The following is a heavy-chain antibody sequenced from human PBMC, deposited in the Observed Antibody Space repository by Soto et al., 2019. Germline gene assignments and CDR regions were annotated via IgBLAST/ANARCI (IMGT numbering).Heavy chain of an antibody. CDR3: ASGIVGATGTVWAFDI. CDR2: IYPGDSDT. V-gene: IGHV5-51*01. CDR1: GYSFTSYW. Sequence: GASLNISCKGSGYSFTSYWIGWVRQMPGKGLEWMGIIYPGDSDTRYSPSFQGQVTISADKSISTAYLQWSSLKASDTAMYYCASGIVGATGTVWAFDIWGQGTMVTVSS. J-gene: IGHJ3*02. D-gene: IGHD1-26*01.